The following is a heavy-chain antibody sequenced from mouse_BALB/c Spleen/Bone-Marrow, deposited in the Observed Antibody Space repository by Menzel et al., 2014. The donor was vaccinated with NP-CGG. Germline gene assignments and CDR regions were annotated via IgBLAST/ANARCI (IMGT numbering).Heavy chain of an antibody. Sequence: EVKVEESGAELVKPGASVKLSCTASGFNIKDTYMHWVKQRPEQGLEWIGRIDPANGNTKYDPKFQGKATITADTSSNTAYLQLSSLTSEDTAVYYCVSYYYGNYFDSWGQGTTLTVSP. V-gene: IGHV14-3*02. CDR2: IDPANGNT. J-gene: IGHJ2*01. CDR3: VSYYYGNYFDS. CDR1: GFNIKDTY. D-gene: IGHD1-1*01.